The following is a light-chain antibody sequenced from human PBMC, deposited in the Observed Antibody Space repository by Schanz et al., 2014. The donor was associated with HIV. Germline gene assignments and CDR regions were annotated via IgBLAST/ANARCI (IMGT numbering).Light chain of an antibody. J-gene: IGLJ1*01. CDR3: SSYTSISTLV. CDR1: SSDVGGYNY. Sequence: QSALTQPPSASGSPGQSVAISCTGTSSDVGGYNYVAWYQQHPGKAPKLIIYEDTKRPSGVPNRFSGSKSGNTASLTVSGLQAEDEADYYCSSYTSISTLVFGTGTKLTVL. V-gene: IGLV2-8*01. CDR2: EDT.